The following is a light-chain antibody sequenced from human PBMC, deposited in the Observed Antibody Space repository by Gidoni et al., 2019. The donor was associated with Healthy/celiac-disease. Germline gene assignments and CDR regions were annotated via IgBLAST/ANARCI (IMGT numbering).Light chain of an antibody. CDR1: QSVSSSY. J-gene: IGKJ4*01. Sequence: EIVLTQSPGTLSLSPGERATLSCRASQSVSSSYLAWYQQKPGQAPRLLIYGASSRATGIPDRFSGSGSGTDFTLTISRLEPEDFAVYYCQQYGSSPLTFDEGPRWRSN. CDR2: GAS. V-gene: IGKV3-20*01. CDR3: QQYGSSPLT.